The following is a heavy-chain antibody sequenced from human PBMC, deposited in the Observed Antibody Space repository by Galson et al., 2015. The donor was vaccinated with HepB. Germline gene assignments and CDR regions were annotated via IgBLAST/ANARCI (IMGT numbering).Heavy chain of an antibody. J-gene: IGHJ6*02. CDR1: GFTFSSYG. Sequence: SLRLSCAASGFTFSSYGMHWVRQAPGKGLEWVAVKWYDGSNKYYADSVKGRFTISRDNSKNTLYLQMNSLRAEDTAVYYCARDPPGIVATTTGYYYGMDVWGQGTTVTVSS. V-gene: IGHV3-33*08. CDR2: KWYDGSNK. CDR3: ARDPPGIVATTTGYYYGMDV. D-gene: IGHD5-12*01.